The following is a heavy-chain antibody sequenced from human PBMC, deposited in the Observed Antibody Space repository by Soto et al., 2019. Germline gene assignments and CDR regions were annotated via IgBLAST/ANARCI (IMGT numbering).Heavy chain of an antibody. Sequence: GSLRLSCAASGFTFSSYSMNWVRQAPGKGLEWVSSISSSSSYIYYADSVKGRFTISRDNAKNSLYLQMNSLRAEDTAVYYCARDLAPSTSCFDYWGQGTLVTVSS. V-gene: IGHV3-21*01. CDR2: ISSSSSYI. CDR3: ARDLAPSTSCFDY. CDR1: GFTFSSYS. J-gene: IGHJ4*02. D-gene: IGHD2-2*01.